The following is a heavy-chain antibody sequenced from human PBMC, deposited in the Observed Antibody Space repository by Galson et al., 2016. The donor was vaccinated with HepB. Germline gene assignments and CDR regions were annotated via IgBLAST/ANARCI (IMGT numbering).Heavy chain of an antibody. CDR3: AAEGGSSLYNWFDP. Sequence: SVKVSCKASGFTFTSSAVQWVRQARGQRLEWIGWIVVGSGNTDYAQKFQERVTLTRGMSTSTAYMELSSLRSEDTAVYYCAAEGGSSLYNWFDPWGQGTLVTVSS. V-gene: IGHV1-58*01. D-gene: IGHD6-6*01. CDR2: IVVGSGNT. CDR1: GFTFTSSA. J-gene: IGHJ5*02.